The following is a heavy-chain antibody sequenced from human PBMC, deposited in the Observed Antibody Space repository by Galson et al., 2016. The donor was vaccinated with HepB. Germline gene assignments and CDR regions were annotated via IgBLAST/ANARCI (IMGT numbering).Heavy chain of an antibody. CDR2: IGPDDNA. CDR1: GFSFSSYD. D-gene: IGHD1/OR15-1a*01. J-gene: IGHJ6*02. V-gene: IGHV3-13*01. CDR3: ARSPNNYSGMDV. Sequence: SLRLSCAASGFSFSSYDMHWVRQIPGKGLEWVSGIGPDDNAFYPGAVKGRFTTSRENAKNSLYLQMNDLSAGDTAVYYCARSPNNYSGMDVWGQGTTVIVS.